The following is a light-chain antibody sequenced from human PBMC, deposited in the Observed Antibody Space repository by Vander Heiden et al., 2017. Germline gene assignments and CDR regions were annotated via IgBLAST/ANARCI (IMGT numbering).Light chain of an antibody. J-gene: IGKJ3*01. Sequence: DIQMTQSPSPLSASVGDRVTITCRASQNISSYLNWYQQKPGKAPKLLIYAASRLQSGVPSRFSGSGSGTDFTLTISSLQPEDFATYYCQQSYSTPLFTFGPGTKVDIK. CDR2: AAS. V-gene: IGKV1-39*01. CDR3: QQSYSTPLFT. CDR1: QNISSY.